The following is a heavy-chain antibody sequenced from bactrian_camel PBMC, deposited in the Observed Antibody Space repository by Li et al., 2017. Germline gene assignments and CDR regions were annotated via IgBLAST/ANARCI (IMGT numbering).Heavy chain of an antibody. CDR1: RYASTYGRYC. V-gene: IGHV3S55*01. CDR3: AARATCGRVRWDWPPREYEYVY. Sequence: VQLVESGGASVQTGGSLRLSCSASRYASTYGRYCQAWFRQAPGREREGIAATDFDDGKVYASSVKGRFTISHDRSTYTLYLQMNNLKPDDTAMYFCAARATCGRVRWDWPPREYEYVYWGQGTQVTVSS. D-gene: IGHD1*01. J-gene: IGHJ4*01. CDR2: TDFDDGK.